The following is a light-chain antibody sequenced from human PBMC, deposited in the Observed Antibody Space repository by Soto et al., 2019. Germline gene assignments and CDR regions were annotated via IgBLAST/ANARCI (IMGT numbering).Light chain of an antibody. CDR2: EVS. CDR3: SSYAVINKYV. Sequence: LPKPPSASGSPGRSVTLSCTGTSSDVGGYNYVSWFQQHPGKAPKLMIYEVSKRPSGVPDRFSGSKSGNTASPTVSGLQAEDDADYYCSSYAVINKYVFGTWTKVTVL. J-gene: IGLJ1*01. V-gene: IGLV2-8*01. CDR1: SSDVGGYNY.